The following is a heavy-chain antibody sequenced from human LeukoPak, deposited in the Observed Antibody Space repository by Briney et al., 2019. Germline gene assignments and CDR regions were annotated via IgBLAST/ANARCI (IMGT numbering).Heavy chain of an antibody. J-gene: IGHJ4*02. CDR2: IVVGSGNT. CDR1: GFTFTSSA. V-gene: IGHV1-58*01. D-gene: IGHD6-19*01. CDR3: AAFPGIAVAVGYFDY. Sequence: SVKVSCKASGFTFTSSAVQWVRQARGRRLEWIGWIVVGSGNTNYAQKFQERVTITRDMSTSTAYMELSSLRSEDTAVHYCAAFPGIAVAVGYFDYWGQGTLVTVSS.